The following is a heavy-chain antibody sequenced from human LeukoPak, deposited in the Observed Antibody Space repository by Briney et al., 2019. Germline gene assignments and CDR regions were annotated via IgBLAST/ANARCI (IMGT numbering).Heavy chain of an antibody. CDR1: GGSISSSSCY. V-gene: IGHV4-39*01. CDR3: ARTAAAGTGARDYYYYGMDV. CDR2: IYYSGST. J-gene: IGHJ6*02. D-gene: IGHD6-13*01. Sequence: SETLSLTCTVSGGSISSSSCYWGWIRQPPGKGLEWIGSIYYSGSTYYNPSLKSRVTISEDTSKNQFSLKLSSVTAADTAVYYCARTAAAGTGARDYYYYGMDVWGQGTTVTVSS.